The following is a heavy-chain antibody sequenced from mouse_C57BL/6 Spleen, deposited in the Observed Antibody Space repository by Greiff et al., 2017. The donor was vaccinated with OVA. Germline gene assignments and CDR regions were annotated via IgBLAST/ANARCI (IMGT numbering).Heavy chain of an antibody. Sequence: QVQLKQSGPGLVQPSQSLSISCTVSGFSLTSYGVHWVRQSPGKGLEWLGVIWRGGSTDYNAAFISSLSISKDNSKSHVFFNMNSPQAYDTAIYYCARVIVYYAMDYWGQGTSVTVSS. V-gene: IGHV2-2*01. D-gene: IGHD2-4*01. CDR3: ARVIVYYAMDY. CDR2: IWRGGST. J-gene: IGHJ4*01. CDR1: GFSLTSYG.